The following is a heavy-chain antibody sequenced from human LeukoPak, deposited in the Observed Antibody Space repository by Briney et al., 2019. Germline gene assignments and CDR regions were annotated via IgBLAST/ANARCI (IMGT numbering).Heavy chain of an antibody. Sequence: ASVKVSCKASGYTFTSYYMHWVRQAPGQGLEWMGTINPSGGSTSYAQKFQGRVTMTRDMSTSTVYMELSSLRSEDTAVYYCARDRGTVTLDYWGQGTLVTVSS. J-gene: IGHJ4*02. D-gene: IGHD4-17*01. CDR2: INPSGGST. CDR1: GYTFTSYY. V-gene: IGHV1-46*01. CDR3: ARDRGTVTLDY.